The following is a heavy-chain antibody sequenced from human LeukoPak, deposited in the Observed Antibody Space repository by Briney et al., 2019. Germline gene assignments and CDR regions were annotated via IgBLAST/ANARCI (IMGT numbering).Heavy chain of an antibody. J-gene: IGHJ4*02. CDR1: GFTFSDHY. Sequence: GGSLRLSCAGSGFTFSDHYIDWVRQAPGKGLEWVGRSRDKANSYSTEYAASVKGGFTISRDNSKNSLFLQMNSLIVEDTAVYYCAIPGGNVGATRDFDYWGQGTLVTVSS. CDR3: AIPGGNVGATRDFDY. V-gene: IGHV3-72*01. CDR2: SRDKANSYST. D-gene: IGHD1-26*01.